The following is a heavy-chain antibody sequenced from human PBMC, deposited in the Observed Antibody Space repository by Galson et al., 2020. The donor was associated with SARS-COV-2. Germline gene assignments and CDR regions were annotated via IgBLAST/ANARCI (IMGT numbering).Heavy chain of an antibody. V-gene: IGHV4-4*02. CDR2: IHHSGST. Sequence: SETLSLTCAVSGDFISSHKWWSWVRQSPGKGLEWIGEIHHSGSTNYDPSLKSRVTMSLDKSNNQFSLNLKSVTAADTAVYYCTRGDTVTTSGNWFDPWGQGTLVTVSS. D-gene: IGHD4-4*01. CDR1: GDFISSHKW. CDR3: TRGDTVTTSGNWFDP. J-gene: IGHJ5*02.